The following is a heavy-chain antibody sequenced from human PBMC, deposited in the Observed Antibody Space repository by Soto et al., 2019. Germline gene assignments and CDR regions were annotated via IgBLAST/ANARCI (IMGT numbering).Heavy chain of an antibody. CDR2: IRSKAYGGTT. D-gene: IGHD6-19*01. Sequence: EVQLVESGGGLVQPGRSLRLSCTASGFTFGDYAMSWFRQAPGKGLEWVGFIRSKAYGGTTEYAASVKGRFTISRDDSKSIAYLQMNSLKTEDTAVYYCTRAYSSGWWYFDLWGRGNLVTVSS. J-gene: IGHJ2*01. CDR1: GFTFGDYA. V-gene: IGHV3-49*03. CDR3: TRAYSSGWWYFDL.